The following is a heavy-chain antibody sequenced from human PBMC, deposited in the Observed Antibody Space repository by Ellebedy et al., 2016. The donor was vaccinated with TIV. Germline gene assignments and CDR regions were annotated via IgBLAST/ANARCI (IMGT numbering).Heavy chain of an antibody. D-gene: IGHD3-16*01. CDR1: GYSFTNYW. CDR2: ISPADSHL. Sequence: GESLKISCQGFGYSFTNYWIVWVRQMPGKGLEWMGVISPADSHLRSSPSFQGQVTFSADKSISTAYLQWSSLKASDSAMYFCARQTQGGGESGVFDIWGQGTLLTVSS. CDR3: ARQTQGGGESGVFDI. J-gene: IGHJ3*02. V-gene: IGHV5-51*01.